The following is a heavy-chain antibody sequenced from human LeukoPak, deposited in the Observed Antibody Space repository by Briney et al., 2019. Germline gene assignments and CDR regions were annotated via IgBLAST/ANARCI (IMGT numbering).Heavy chain of an antibody. Sequence: GGSLRLSCEASGFTFTKFWMSWVRQAPGKGLEWVAFIRYDGRNKYYAGSVKGRFTISRDNSKNTLFLQMNSLRPEDTAVYYCAKIYDILPWCPEWWGQGTLVTVSS. V-gene: IGHV3-30*02. CDR3: AKIYDILPWCPEW. J-gene: IGHJ4*02. CDR2: IRYDGRNK. CDR1: GFTFTKFW. D-gene: IGHD3-9*01.